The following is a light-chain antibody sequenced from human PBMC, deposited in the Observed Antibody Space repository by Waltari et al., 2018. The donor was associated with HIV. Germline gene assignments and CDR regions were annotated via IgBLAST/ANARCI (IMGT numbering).Light chain of an antibody. CDR2: LNSDGSH. Sequence: QLVLTQSPSASASMGASVKLTCTLSSGHSSYAIAWHQQQPEKGPRYLMKLNSDGSHSKGDGIPDRFSGSCSVAERYLTISSLQSEDEADYYCQTWDTGILFGGGTKLTVL. V-gene: IGLV4-69*01. J-gene: IGLJ2*01. CDR1: SGHSSYA. CDR3: QTWDTGIL.